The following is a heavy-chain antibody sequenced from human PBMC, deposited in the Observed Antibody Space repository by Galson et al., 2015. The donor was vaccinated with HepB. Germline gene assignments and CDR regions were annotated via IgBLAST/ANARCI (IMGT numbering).Heavy chain of an antibody. CDR2: ISGSGGST. J-gene: IGHJ3*02. V-gene: IGHV3-23*01. D-gene: IGHD6-19*01. Sequence: SLRLSCAASGFTFSSYAMSWVRQAPGKGLEWVSAISGSGGSTYYADSVKGRFTISRDNSKNTLYLQMNSLRAEDTAVYYCAKKTGYSSGWQLYDAFDIWGQGTMVTVSS. CDR3: AKKTGYSSGWQLYDAFDI. CDR1: GFTFSSYA.